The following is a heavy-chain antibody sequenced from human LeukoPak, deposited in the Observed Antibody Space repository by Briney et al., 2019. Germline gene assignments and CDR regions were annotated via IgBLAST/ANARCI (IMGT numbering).Heavy chain of an antibody. CDR1: GFSFTGHW. CDR2: IYGGDSDT. Sequence: GESLKISCKGSGFSFTGHWIGCVRQLPGKGLEWMGIIYGGDSDTRYSPSFQGQVTISADKSITTAYLQWSSLKTSDTAMYYCARPPAAADTLSNWYFDLWGRGTLVTVSS. J-gene: IGHJ2*01. V-gene: IGHV5-51*01. CDR3: ARPPAAADTLSNWYFDL. D-gene: IGHD6-13*01.